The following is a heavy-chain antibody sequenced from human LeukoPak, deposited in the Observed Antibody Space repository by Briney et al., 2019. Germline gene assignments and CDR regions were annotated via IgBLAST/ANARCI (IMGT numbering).Heavy chain of an antibody. CDR2: IYHSGTT. Sequence: SESLSPTCSVSGASFSSGSYYWAWIRQPPGKGLEYLGSIYHSGTTYYNPSLKSRVTISVDTSNNQFSLKLSSVTAADSAVYCCATHHPLDYWGRGTRVTVSS. CDR3: ATHHPLDY. V-gene: IGHV4-39*01. CDR1: GASFSSGSYY. J-gene: IGHJ4*02.